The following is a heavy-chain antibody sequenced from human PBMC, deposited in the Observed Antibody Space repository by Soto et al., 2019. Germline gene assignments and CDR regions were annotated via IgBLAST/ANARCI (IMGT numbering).Heavy chain of an antibody. Sequence: GGSLRLSCAASGFTFSSYAMSWVRQAPGKGLEWVSAISGSGGSTYYADSVEGRFTISRDNSKNTLYLQMTSLRAEDTAVYYCAKPGPELAVAGTGGMDVWGQGTTVTVSS. CDR1: GFTFSSYA. CDR3: AKPGPELAVAGTGGMDV. CDR2: ISGSGGST. V-gene: IGHV3-23*01. D-gene: IGHD6-19*01. J-gene: IGHJ6*02.